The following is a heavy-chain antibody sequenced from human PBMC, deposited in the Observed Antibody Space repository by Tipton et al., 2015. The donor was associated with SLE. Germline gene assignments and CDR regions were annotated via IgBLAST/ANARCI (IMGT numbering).Heavy chain of an antibody. J-gene: IGHJ4*02. Sequence: QSGAEVKKPGSSVKVSCKASGGTFSSYAISWVRQAPGQGLEWMGGIIPIFGTTNYAQKFQGRVTITTDESTTTAYMELSSLRSEDTAVYYCAREYYGSGSFDYWGQGTLVTVSS. CDR2: IIPIFGTT. CDR3: AREYYGSGSFDY. CDR1: GGTFSSYA. V-gene: IGHV1-69*05. D-gene: IGHD3-10*01.